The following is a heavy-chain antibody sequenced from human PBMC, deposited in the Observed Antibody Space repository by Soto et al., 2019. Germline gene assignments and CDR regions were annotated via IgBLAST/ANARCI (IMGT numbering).Heavy chain of an antibody. V-gene: IGHV3-30-3*01. Sequence: QVQLVESGGGVVQPGRSLRLSCAASGFTFSSYAMHWVRQAPGKGLEWVAVISYDGSNKYYADSVKGRFTISRDNSKNTLYLQMNSLRAEDTAVYYCARGTRIVGATDYWGQGTLVTVSS. D-gene: IGHD1-26*01. J-gene: IGHJ4*02. CDR2: ISYDGSNK. CDR1: GFTFSSYA. CDR3: ARGTRIVGATDY.